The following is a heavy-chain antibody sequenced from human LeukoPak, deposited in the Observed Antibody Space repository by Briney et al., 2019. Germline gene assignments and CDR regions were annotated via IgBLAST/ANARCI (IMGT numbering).Heavy chain of an antibody. CDR1: GFTVSSNY. D-gene: IGHD3-16*01. CDR2: IYSGGST. J-gene: IGHJ6*02. CDR3: ARDRRYYDYVWGSYDYGMDV. V-gene: IGHV3-53*01. Sequence: GGSLRLSCAASGFTVSSNYMSWARQAPGKGLEWVSVIYSGGSTYYADSVKGRFTISRDNSKNTLYLQMNSLRAEDTAVYYCARDRRYYDYVWGSYDYGMDVWGQGTTVTVSS.